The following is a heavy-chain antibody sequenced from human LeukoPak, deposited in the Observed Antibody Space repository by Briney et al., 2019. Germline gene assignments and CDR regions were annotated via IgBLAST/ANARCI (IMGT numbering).Heavy chain of an antibody. CDR3: ARGPLAREVYYYYYYMDV. CDR1: GYTFTSYD. Sequence: SVKVSCKASGYTFTSYDINWVRQATGQGLEWMGWMNPNSGNTGYAQKFQGRVTITRNTSISTAYMELSSLRSEDTAVYYCARGPLAREVYYYYYYMDVWGKGTTVTVSS. CDR2: MNPNSGNT. J-gene: IGHJ6*03. V-gene: IGHV1-8*03.